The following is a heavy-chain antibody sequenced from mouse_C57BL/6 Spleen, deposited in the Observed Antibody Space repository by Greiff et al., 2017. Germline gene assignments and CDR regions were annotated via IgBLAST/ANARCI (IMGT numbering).Heavy chain of an antibody. CDR1: GFTFNTYA. CDR3: VREEGPVRYHLFDY. J-gene: IGHJ2*01. Sequence: EVQLVESGGGLVQPKGSLKLSCAASGFTFNTYAMHWVRQAPGQGLEWVARIRRTSSNYATYYAYSVKDRFTISRGESQSMLDLQMSNLKTEDTAMYYCVREEGPVRYHLFDYWGQGTTLTVSS. CDR2: IRRTSSNYAT. D-gene: IGHD1-1*01. V-gene: IGHV10-3*01.